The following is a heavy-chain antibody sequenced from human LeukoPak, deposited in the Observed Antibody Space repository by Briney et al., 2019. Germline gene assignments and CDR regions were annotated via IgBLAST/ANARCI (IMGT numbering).Heavy chain of an antibody. J-gene: IGHJ5*02. Sequence: PSQTLSLTCTVSGGSISSGSYYSSWIRQPAGKGLEWIGRIYTSGSTNYNPSLKSRVTISVDTSKNQFSLKLSSVTVADTAVYYCARARGFRFDWFDPWGQGTLVTVSS. CDR2: IYTSGST. CDR1: GGSISSGSYY. CDR3: ARARGFRFDWFDP. V-gene: IGHV4-61*02. D-gene: IGHD3-10*01.